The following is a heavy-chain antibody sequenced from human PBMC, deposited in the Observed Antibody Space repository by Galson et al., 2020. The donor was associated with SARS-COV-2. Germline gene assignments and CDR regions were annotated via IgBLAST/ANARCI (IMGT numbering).Heavy chain of an antibody. CDR3: ARSRWVSHDAFDI. Sequence: GGSLRLSCKGSGYSFTSYWIGWVRQMPGKGLEWMGIIYPGDSDTRYSPSFQGQVTISADKSISTAYLQWSSLKASDTAMYYCARSRWVSHDAFDIWGQGTMVTVSS. V-gene: IGHV5-51*01. CDR1: GYSFTSYW. CDR2: IYPGDSDT. D-gene: IGHD6-13*01. J-gene: IGHJ3*02.